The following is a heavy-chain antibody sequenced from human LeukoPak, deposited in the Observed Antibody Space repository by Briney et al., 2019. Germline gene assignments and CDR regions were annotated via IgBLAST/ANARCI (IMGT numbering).Heavy chain of an antibody. V-gene: IGHV3-23*01. CDR3: AKPKHLVVVIGWFDP. D-gene: IGHD2-21*01. Sequence: GGSLRLSCAASGFTFSSYAMSWVRQAPGKGLEWVSAISGIGGSTYYADSVKGQFTISRDHSKNTLSLKTNSLRAEDTAVYYCAKPKHLVVVIGWFDPWGQGTLVTVSS. CDR1: GFTFSSYA. J-gene: IGHJ5*02. CDR2: ISGIGGST.